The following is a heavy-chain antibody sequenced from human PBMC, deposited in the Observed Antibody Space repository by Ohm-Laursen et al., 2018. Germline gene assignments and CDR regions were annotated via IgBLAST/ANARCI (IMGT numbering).Heavy chain of an antibody. J-gene: IGHJ5*02. CDR1: GFTFDDYA. Sequence: SLRLSCTAFGFTFDDYAMHWVQQAPGKGLEWVSGISRNSGSIGYADSVKGRFTISRDNAKNSLYLQMNSLRAEDTALYYCAGASSGDGWFDPWGQGTLVTVSS. CDR2: ISRNSGSI. CDR3: AGASSGDGWFDP. V-gene: IGHV3-9*01. D-gene: IGHD3-22*01.